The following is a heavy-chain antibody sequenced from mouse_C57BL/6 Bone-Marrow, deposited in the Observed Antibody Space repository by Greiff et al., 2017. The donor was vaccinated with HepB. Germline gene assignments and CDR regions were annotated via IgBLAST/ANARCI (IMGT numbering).Heavy chain of an antibody. CDR1: GYTFTSYG. D-gene: IGHD2-1*01. Sequence: QVQLQQSGAELARPGASVKLSCKASGYTFTSYGISWVKQRTGQGLEWIGEIYPRSGNTYYTEKFKGKATLTADKSSSTAYMELRSLTSEDSAVYFCAMIYYGNSAWFAYWGQGTLVTVSA. CDR2: IYPRSGNT. J-gene: IGHJ3*01. CDR3: AMIYYGNSAWFAY. V-gene: IGHV1-81*01.